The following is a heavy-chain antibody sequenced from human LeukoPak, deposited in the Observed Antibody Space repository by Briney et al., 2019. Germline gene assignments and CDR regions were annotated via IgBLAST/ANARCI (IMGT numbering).Heavy chain of an antibody. CDR1: GFTFSSYG. V-gene: IGHV3-30*18. Sequence: PGGSLRLSCAASGFTFSSYGMHWVRQAPGKGLEWVAVISYDGSNKYCADSVKGRFTISRDNSKNTLYLQMNSLRAEDTAVYYCAKDGLRLGELSYWGQGTLVTVSS. J-gene: IGHJ4*02. CDR2: ISYDGSNK. CDR3: AKDGLRLGELSY. D-gene: IGHD3-16*02.